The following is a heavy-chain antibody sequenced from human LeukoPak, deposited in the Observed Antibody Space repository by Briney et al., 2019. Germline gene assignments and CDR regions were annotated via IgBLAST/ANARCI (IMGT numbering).Heavy chain of an antibody. CDR2: IYDSGTT. Sequence: SETLSLTCTVSGDSISRYYWSWIRQPPGKGLEWFGYIYDSGTTNYNPSLKSRVTISVDTSKNQFSLKLSSVTAADTAVYYCARGLAAAGTFDYWGQGTLVTVSS. CDR3: ARGLAAAGTFDY. CDR1: GDSISRYY. J-gene: IGHJ4*02. V-gene: IGHV4-59*01. D-gene: IGHD6-13*01.